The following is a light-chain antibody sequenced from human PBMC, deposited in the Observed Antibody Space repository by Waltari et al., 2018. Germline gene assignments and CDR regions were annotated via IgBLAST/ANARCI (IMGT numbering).Light chain of an antibody. CDR3: QQRRNWPLT. V-gene: IGKV3-11*01. CDR1: QSVSSH. CDR2: DAS. Sequence: EIVLTQSPATLSLSPGERATLSCRASQSVSSHLAWYQQKPGQSPRLLIYDASNRATGIPARFRGSGSGTDFTLTISSLEPEDFAVYYCQQRRNWPLTFGQGTRLEIK. J-gene: IGKJ5*01.